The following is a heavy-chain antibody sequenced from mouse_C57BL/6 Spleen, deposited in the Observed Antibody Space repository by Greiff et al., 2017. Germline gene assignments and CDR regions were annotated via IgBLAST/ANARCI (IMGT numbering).Heavy chain of an antibody. J-gene: IGHJ4*01. Sequence: QVQLQQSGPELVKPGASVKISCKASGYAFSSSWMNWVKQRPGKGLEWIGRIYPGDGDTNYNGKFKGKATLTADKSSSTAYMQLSSLTSEDSAVYVCAYYGNYDYYAMDYWGQGTSVTVSS. D-gene: IGHD2-1*01. CDR3: AYYGNYDYYAMDY. CDR2: IYPGDGDT. CDR1: GYAFSSSW. V-gene: IGHV1-82*01.